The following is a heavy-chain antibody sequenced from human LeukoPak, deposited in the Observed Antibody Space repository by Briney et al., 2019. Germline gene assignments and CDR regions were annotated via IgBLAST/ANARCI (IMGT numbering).Heavy chain of an antibody. CDR1: GYSFTSYW. D-gene: IGHD2-21*02. J-gene: IGHJ3*01. Sequence: GESLKISCKGSGYSFTSYWIAWVRQMPGKGLEWMGIIYPGDSDTTYSPSFQGQVTISVDRSISTAYLQWSSLKASDSAIYYCTRRELRTVVVATALHAFDVWRQGTMVTVSS. V-gene: IGHV5-51*01. CDR3: TRRELRTVVVATALHAFDV. CDR2: IYPGDSDT.